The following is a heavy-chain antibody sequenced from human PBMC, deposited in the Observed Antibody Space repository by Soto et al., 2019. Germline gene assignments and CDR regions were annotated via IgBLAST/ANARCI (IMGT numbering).Heavy chain of an antibody. CDR3: AKDLGGGWIPDYVDH. CDR2: ISYDGTST. CDR1: GFTFSSYG. Sequence: QVQLEESGGGVVQPGRSLRLSCAASGFTFSSYGMHWVRQAPGKGLEWVAVISYDGTSTDFADSVKGRFTISRDNSKNALFLEMNSLRAEDTAVYYCAKDLGGGWIPDYVDHWGQGTLVTVSS. D-gene: IGHD3-16*01. J-gene: IGHJ4*02. V-gene: IGHV3-30*18.